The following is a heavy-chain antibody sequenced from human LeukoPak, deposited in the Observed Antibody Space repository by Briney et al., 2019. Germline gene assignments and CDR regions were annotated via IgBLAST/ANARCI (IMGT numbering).Heavy chain of an antibody. D-gene: IGHD5-18*01. J-gene: IGHJ5*02. CDR3: ARRDWIQLGFDP. V-gene: IGHV4-34*01. Sequence: SETLSLTCAVYGGSFSGYYWSWIRQPPGKGLEWIGEINHSGSTNYNPSLKSRVTISVDTSKNQFSLKLSSVTAADTAVYYCARRDWIQLGFDPWGQGTLVTVSS. CDR1: GGSFSGYY. CDR2: INHSGST.